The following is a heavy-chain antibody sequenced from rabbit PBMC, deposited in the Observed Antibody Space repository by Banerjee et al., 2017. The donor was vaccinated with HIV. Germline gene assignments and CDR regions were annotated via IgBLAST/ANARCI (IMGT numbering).Heavy chain of an antibody. CDR1: GFGLRIYG. V-gene: IGHV1S36*01. CDR2: IVPIFRSA. CDR3: ATDYAGETVYGDGVFNL. D-gene: IGHD4-2*01. Sequence: QAPLMESVGGLVTPGGTLTLTCTAAGFGLRIYGVSWVRRAPGKGLEWIGYIVPIFRSAYYASWVNGRFTISKTSWTTVTLQMTSLTAADTATYFCATDYAGETVYGDGVFNLWGPGTLVT. J-gene: IGHJ4*01.